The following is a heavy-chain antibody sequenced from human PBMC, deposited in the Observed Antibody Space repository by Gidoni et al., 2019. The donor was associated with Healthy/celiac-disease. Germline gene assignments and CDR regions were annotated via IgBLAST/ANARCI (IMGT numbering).Heavy chain of an antibody. D-gene: IGHD6-19*01. V-gene: IGHV4-34*01. CDR3: ARGARLVAGERQPPENYFDY. CDR2: INHSGST. J-gene: IGHJ4*02. Sequence: QVQLQQWVAGLLKPSETLPLTCAVYGGSFSGYYWSWIRQPPGKGLEWIGEINHSGSTNYTPSLKSRVTISVDTSKNQFSLKLSSVTAADTAVYYCARGARLVAGERQPPENYFDYWGQGTLVTVSS. CDR1: GGSFSGYY.